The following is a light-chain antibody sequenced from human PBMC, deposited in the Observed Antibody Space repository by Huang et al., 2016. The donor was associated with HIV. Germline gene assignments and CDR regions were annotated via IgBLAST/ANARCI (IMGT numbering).Light chain of an antibody. CDR1: QDIDTS. CDR2: DAS. V-gene: IGKV3-11*01. CDR3: QQRKSGLT. J-gene: IGKJ4*01. Sequence: EIVLTQSPATLSWYPGEKITLFCRASQDIDTSLAWYQQQPGQAPKRLMYDASQRVTGVPARFTGSGSGTEFALTISTLEFDDCAVYYCQQRKSGLTFGGGTKLEVK.